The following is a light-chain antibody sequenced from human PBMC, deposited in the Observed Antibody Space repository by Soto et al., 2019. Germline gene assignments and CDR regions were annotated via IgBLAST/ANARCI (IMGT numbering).Light chain of an antibody. CDR2: LGF. CDR3: VQYLQKTWT. CDR1: QSLLHSNGFTY. V-gene: IGKV2-28*01. J-gene: IGKJ1*01. Sequence: DIVMTQSPLSLPVTPGEPASISCRSSQSLLHSNGFTYLDWYLQKPGQSPHLLIYLGFNRASGGPARCSGSRSCAAFSLTISRVEAADVGIYYYVQYLQKTWTFGQGTRVDIK.